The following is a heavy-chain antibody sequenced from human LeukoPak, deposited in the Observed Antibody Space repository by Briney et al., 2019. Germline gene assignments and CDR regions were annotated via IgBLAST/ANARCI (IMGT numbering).Heavy chain of an antibody. J-gene: IGHJ4*02. Sequence: GGSLRLSCAASGFTFSSYSMNWVRQAPGKGLEWVSSISSSSSYMYYADSVKGRFTISRDNAKNSLYLQMNSLRAEDTAVYYCARDNAGIAAALDYWGQGTLVTVSS. D-gene: IGHD6-13*01. CDR2: ISSSSSYM. V-gene: IGHV3-21*01. CDR1: GFTFSSYS. CDR3: ARDNAGIAAALDY.